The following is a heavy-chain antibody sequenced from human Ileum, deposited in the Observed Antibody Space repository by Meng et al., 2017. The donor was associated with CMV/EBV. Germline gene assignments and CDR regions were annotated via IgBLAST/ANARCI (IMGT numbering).Heavy chain of an antibody. J-gene: IGHJ4*02. CDR3: ARSGLRGIYVDY. CDR2: ISTSGSD. CDR1: GDFTNNFY. Sequence: HVQPQESGPRLVKPSATLSLTCTVSGDFTNNFYGSWIRQPAGKGLQWIGRISTSGSDNYNPSLKSRVTMSVDTSKKQFSLKLSSVTAADTAVYYCARSGLRGIYVDYWGQGTLVTVSS. V-gene: IGHV4-4*07. D-gene: IGHD4-17*01.